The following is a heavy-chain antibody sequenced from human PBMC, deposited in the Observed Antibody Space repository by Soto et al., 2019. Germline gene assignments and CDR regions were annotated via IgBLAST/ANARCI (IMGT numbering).Heavy chain of an antibody. Sequence: SSETLSLTCTVSGGSVNTAEYYWSWLRQSPGKGLEWIGYIFYTGTTYYNPSLKTRVTISVDTPKNQFSLQLSSVTAADTAIYYCARGAYDLDFWGRGALVTVSS. J-gene: IGHJ4*02. CDR1: GGSVNTAEYY. CDR3: ARGAYDLDF. CDR2: IFYTGTT. D-gene: IGHD5-12*01. V-gene: IGHV4-30-4*01.